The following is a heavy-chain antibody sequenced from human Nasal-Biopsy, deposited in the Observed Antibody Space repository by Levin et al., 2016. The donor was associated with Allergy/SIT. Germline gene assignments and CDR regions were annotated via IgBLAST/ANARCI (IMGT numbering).Heavy chain of an antibody. V-gene: IGHV4-4*02. CDR2: VCPRGGI. J-gene: IGHJ6*02. Sequence: SETLSLTCVVSGGSITNENCFSWLRQPPGKGLEWIGEVCPRGGINYNPSLWSRVTISPDRAKNQFSLKLNSVTAADAAVYYCAENWGYSMGLWGQGTTVTVSS. CDR1: GGSITNENC. D-gene: IGHD7-27*01. CDR3: AENWGYSMGL.